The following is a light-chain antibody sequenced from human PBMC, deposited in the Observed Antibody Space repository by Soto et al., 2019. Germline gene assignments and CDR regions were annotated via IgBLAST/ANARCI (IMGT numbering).Light chain of an antibody. V-gene: IGKV3-20*01. CDR3: HHYYSLWS. J-gene: IGKJ1*01. Sequence: EMVLTQSPGTLPLSPGERATLSCRASQSVRSNFLAWYQQKPGQAPRLLIYGASNRATGIPDRFSGSGSGTDFTLTSTGLEAEDFATDDCHHYYSLWSFGPGTKV. CDR2: GAS. CDR1: QSVRSNF.